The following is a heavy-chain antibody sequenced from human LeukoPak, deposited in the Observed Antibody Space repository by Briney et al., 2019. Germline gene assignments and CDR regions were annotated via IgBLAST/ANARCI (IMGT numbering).Heavy chain of an antibody. CDR1: GFTFSSYG. CDR2: IRYDGSNK. V-gene: IGHV3-30*02. CDR3: ARDFSTADSGYDLS. Sequence: GGSLRLSCAASGFTFSSYGMHWVRQAPGKGLEWVAFIRYDGSNKHYADSVKGRFTISRDNSKNTLYLQMNSLRAEDTAVYYCARDFSTADSGYDLSWGQGTLVTVSS. D-gene: IGHD5-12*01. J-gene: IGHJ4*02.